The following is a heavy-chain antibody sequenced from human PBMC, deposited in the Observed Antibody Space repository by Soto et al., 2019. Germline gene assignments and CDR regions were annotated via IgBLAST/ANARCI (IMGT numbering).Heavy chain of an antibody. V-gene: IGHV1-18*04. J-gene: IGHJ4*02. CDR2: ISAYNGNT. CDR3: ASSSSGGYFDY. D-gene: IGHD2-15*01. Sequence: GASVKVSCKASGYTFTSYGISWLRQAPGQGLEWMGWISAYNGNTNYAQKLQGRVTMTTDTSTSTAYMELRSLRSDDTAVYYCASSSSGGYFDYWGQGTLVTVSS. CDR1: GYTFTSYG.